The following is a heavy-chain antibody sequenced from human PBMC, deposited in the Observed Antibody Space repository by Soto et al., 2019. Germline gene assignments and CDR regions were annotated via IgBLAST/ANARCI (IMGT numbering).Heavy chain of an antibody. V-gene: IGHV1-69*13. CDR3: ARVMITFGGAFDY. D-gene: IGHD3-16*01. J-gene: IGHJ4*02. CDR2: IIPIFGTA. CDR1: GGTFSSYA. Sequence: SVKVSCKASGGTFSSYAISWVRQAPGQGLEWMGGIIPIFGTANYAQKFQGRVTITADESTSTAYMELSSLRSEDTAAYYCARVMITFGGAFDYWGQGTLVTVSS.